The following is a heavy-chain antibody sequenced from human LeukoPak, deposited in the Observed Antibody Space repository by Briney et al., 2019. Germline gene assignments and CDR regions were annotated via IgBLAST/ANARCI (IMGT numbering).Heavy chain of an antibody. J-gene: IGHJ5*01. CDR1: GFTFDDYA. V-gene: IGHV3-9*01. CDR3: AKDTSPTYSNSWSDS. Sequence: PGGSLRLSCAASGFTFDDYAMHWVRQAPGKGLGWVSGISWNSGAIGYADSVKDRFTISRDNAKNSLYLQMNSLRTEDTALYYCAKDTSPTYSNSWSDSWGQGTLVTVSS. D-gene: IGHD6-13*01. CDR2: ISWNSGAI.